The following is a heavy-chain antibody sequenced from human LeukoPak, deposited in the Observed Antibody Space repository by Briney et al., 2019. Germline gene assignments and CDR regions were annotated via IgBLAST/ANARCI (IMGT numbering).Heavy chain of an antibody. D-gene: IGHD2-21*01. Sequence: SVRVSCKASGGTFISYAISWVRQAPGQGREWMGGIIPIFGTANYAQKFQGRVTITADESTSTAYMELSSLRSEDTAVYYCAREGLAYCGGDCYRTFDYWGQGTLVTVSS. CDR1: GGTFISYA. CDR3: AREGLAYCGGDCYRTFDY. CDR2: IIPIFGTA. V-gene: IGHV1-69*13. J-gene: IGHJ4*02.